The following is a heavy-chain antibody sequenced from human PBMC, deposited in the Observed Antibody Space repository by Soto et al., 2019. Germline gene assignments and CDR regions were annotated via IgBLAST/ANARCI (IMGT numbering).Heavy chain of an antibody. CDR3: ARVEGGDYYYYYVMDV. Sequence: ASVKVSCKASGYIFTSYAMHWVRQAPGQRLEWMGWINTGNGNTKYSQKFQGRVTNTRDTSASTAYMELSSLRSEDTAVYYCARVEGGDYYYYYVMDVWGQGTTVTVSS. J-gene: IGHJ6*02. CDR1: GYIFTSYA. D-gene: IGHD1-26*01. CDR2: INTGNGNT. V-gene: IGHV1-3*04.